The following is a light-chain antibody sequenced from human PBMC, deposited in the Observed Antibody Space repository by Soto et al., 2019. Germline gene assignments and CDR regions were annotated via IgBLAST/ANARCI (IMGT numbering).Light chain of an antibody. V-gene: IGKV1-5*03. Sequence: DIQMTQSPSTLSASVGDRVSITCRASQSLNSWLAWYQQKPGKAPKLLIYKTSTLESGVPSRFSGSGSGTEFTLTIRNLQPDDFATYYCQQYNTYSFGQGTKLEIK. J-gene: IGKJ2*01. CDR2: KTS. CDR3: QQYNTYS. CDR1: QSLNSW.